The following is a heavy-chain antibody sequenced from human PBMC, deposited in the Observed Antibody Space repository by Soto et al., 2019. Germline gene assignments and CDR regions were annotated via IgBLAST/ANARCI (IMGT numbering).Heavy chain of an antibody. CDR2: VYHSGST. Sequence: QVQMQESGPGLVKPSGTLSLTCAVSGGSISGSNWWSWVRQPPGKGLEWIGEVYHSGSTNYNPSLKSRVTIFVDKSKNQFSLKLSSVTAADTAVYYCARGSSTNWFDPWGQGTLVTVSS. D-gene: IGHD1-1*01. V-gene: IGHV4-4*02. CDR3: ARGSSTNWFDP. CDR1: GGSISGSNW. J-gene: IGHJ5*02.